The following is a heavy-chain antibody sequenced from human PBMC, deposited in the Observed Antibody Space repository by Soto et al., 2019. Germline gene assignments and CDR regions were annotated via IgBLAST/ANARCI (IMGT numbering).Heavy chain of an antibody. J-gene: IGHJ6*02. Sequence: ASVKVSCKASGYTFTGYYMHWVRQAPGQGLEWMGWINPNSGGTNYAQKFQGWVTMTRDTSISTAYMELSRLRSDDTAVYYCARGAQRITISGVVIGYGMDVWGQGTTVTVSS. CDR3: ARGAQRITISGVVIGYGMDV. CDR2: INPNSGGT. D-gene: IGHD3-3*01. V-gene: IGHV1-2*04. CDR1: GYTFTGYY.